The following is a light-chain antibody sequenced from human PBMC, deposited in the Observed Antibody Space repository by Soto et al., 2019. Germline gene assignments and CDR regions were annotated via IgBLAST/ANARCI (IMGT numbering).Light chain of an antibody. CDR1: SSNIGSNQ. J-gene: IGLJ2*01. Sequence: QSVLTQPPSASGTPGQRVTISCSGSSSNIGSNQVNWYQQFPGTAPKLLIYSTNHRPAGVPDRVSGSKSGTSASLAISGLQSDDEADYYCAAWDDSLNGHVVFGGGTKLTVL. CDR2: STN. V-gene: IGLV1-44*01. CDR3: AAWDDSLNGHVV.